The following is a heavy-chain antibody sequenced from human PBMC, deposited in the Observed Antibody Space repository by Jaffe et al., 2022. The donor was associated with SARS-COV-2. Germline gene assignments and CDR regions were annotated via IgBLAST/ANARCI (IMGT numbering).Heavy chain of an antibody. CDR3: ARADREVIVVKVKEHFDY. V-gene: IGHV4-34*01. Sequence: QVQLQQWGAGLLKPSETLSLTCAVYGGSFSGYYWSWIRQPPGKGLEWIGEINHSGSTNYNPSLKSRVTISVDTSKNQFSLKLSSVTAADTAVYYCARADREVIVVKVKEHFDYWGQGTLVTVSS. D-gene: IGHD3-22*01. CDR1: GGSFSGYY. J-gene: IGHJ4*02. CDR2: INHSGST.